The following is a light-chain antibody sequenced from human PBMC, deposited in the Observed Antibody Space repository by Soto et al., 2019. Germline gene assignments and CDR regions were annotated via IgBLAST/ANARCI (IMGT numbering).Light chain of an antibody. CDR3: SSYTSSSTLRYV. V-gene: IGLV2-14*02. CDR1: SSDVGSYNL. Sequence: QSALTQPASVSGSPGQSITISCTGSSSDVGSYNLVSWYQQHPGKAPKLMIYDVSNRPSGFSNRFSGSKSVNTASLTISGLQAEDEGDYYCSSYTSSSTLRYVFGTGTKVTLL. CDR2: DVS. J-gene: IGLJ1*01.